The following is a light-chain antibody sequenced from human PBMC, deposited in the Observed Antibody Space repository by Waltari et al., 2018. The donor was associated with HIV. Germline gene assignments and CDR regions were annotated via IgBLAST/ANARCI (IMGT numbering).Light chain of an antibody. J-gene: IGKJ1*01. V-gene: IGKV3-15*01. CDR1: QIVITN. CDR2: GAS. CDR3: QQYNNWPRT. Sequence: EIVLTQSPATLSVSPGERVTLSCRASQIVITNLAWYQQKFGQAPMLLIYGASTRATGIPARFSGGGSGTECTLTISSLQSEDFAIYYCQQYNNWPRTFGQGTKVEVK.